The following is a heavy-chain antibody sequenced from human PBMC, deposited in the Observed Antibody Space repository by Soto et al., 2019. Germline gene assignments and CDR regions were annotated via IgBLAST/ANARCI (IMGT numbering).Heavy chain of an antibody. CDR2: ISSSSSTI. CDR3: ARPKYSSSSYGMDV. J-gene: IGHJ6*02. Sequence: GSLRLSCAASGFTFSSYSMNWVRQAPGKGLEWVSYISSSSSTIYYADSVKGRFTISRDNAKNSLYLQMNSLRDEDTAVYYCARPKYSSSSYGMDVWGQGTTVTVSS. CDR1: GFTFSSYS. D-gene: IGHD6-6*01. V-gene: IGHV3-48*02.